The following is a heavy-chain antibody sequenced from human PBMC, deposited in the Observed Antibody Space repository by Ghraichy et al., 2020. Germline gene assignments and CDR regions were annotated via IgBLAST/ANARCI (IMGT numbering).Heavy chain of an antibody. V-gene: IGHV3-74*01. Sequence: GGSLRLSCAASGFTFSSYWMHWVRQAPGKGLVWVSRINSDGSSTSYADSVKGRFTIARDNAKNTLYLQMNSLRAEDTAVYYCASYSGSYYTYDYCGQGTLVTVSS. D-gene: IGHD1-26*01. CDR1: GFTFSSYW. CDR3: ASYSGSYYTYDY. CDR2: INSDGSST. J-gene: IGHJ4*02.